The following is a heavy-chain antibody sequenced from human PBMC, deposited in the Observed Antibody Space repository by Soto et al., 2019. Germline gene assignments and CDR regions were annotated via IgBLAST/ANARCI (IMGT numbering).Heavy chain of an antibody. CDR1: GLVYSSFW. J-gene: IGHJ6*02. CDR3: ARGHKGLEV. V-gene: IGHV3-7*01. Sequence: PGGSLRLSCEASGLVYSSFWMSWVRQAPGKGLEWVAYIKQGGSEKYYVDSVKGRFTISRDNPKSSLYLQMNNLRAEDTAVYYCARGHKGLEVWGQGTTVTVSS. CDR2: IKQGGSEK.